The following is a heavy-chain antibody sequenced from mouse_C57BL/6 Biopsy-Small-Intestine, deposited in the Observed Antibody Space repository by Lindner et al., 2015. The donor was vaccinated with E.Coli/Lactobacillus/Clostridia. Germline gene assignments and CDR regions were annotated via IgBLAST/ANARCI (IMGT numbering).Heavy chain of an antibody. J-gene: IGHJ4*01. CDR2: IYLSSGNT. Sequence: VQLQESGAELARPGASVKLSCKASGYTFTSYGIGWVTQRTGQGLEWIGEIYLSSGNTNYNEKFKGKATLTADKSSSTAYMELRSLTSEDSAVYFCARRYPYAMDYWGQGTSVTVSS. V-gene: IGHV1-81*01. CDR1: GYTFTSYG. D-gene: IGHD1-1*01. CDR3: ARRYPYAMDY.